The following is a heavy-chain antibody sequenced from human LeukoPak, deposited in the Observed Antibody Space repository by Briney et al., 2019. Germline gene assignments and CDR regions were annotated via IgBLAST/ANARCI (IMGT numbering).Heavy chain of an antibody. D-gene: IGHD4-11*01. CDR3: ARDAHYTGLQYYFDY. J-gene: IGHJ4*02. CDR1: RFTFSSYA. V-gene: IGHV3-30-3*01. CDR2: ISYDGSNK. Sequence: ERSLRLSRAASRFTFSSYAMHWVRQAPGKGLEWVAVISYDGSNKYYADSVKGRFTISRDNSKNTLYLQMNSLRAEDTAVYYCARDAHYTGLQYYFDYWGQGTLVTVSS.